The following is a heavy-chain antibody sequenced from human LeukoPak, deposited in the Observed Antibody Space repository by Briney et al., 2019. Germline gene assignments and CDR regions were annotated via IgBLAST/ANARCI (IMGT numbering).Heavy chain of an antibody. CDR3: ARTYQGFGELDHFDY. Sequence: PSETLSLTCTVSGGSISSGGYYWSWIRHPPGKGLEWIGYIYHSGSTYYNPSLKSRVTISVDRSKNQFSLKLSSVTAADTAVYYCARTYQGFGELDHFDYWGQGTLVTVSS. D-gene: IGHD3-10*01. CDR1: GGSISSGGYY. J-gene: IGHJ4*02. V-gene: IGHV4-30-2*02. CDR2: IYHSGST.